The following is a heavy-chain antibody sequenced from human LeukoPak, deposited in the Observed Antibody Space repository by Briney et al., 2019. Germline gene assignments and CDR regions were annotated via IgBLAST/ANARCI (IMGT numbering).Heavy chain of an antibody. D-gene: IGHD6-6*01. CDR2: ISGSGGST. V-gene: IGHV3-23*01. Sequence: GGSLRLSCAASGFTFSSYAMSWVRQAPGKGLEWVSAISGSGGSTYYADSVKGRFTIARDNSKNTLYLQMNSLRAEDTAVYYCANLASSIAARQSLYFDYWSQGTLVTVSS. CDR1: GFTFSSYA. CDR3: ANLASSIAARQSLYFDY. J-gene: IGHJ4*02.